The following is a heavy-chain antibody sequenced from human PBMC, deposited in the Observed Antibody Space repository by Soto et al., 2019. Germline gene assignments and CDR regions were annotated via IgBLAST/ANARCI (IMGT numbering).Heavy chain of an antibody. J-gene: IGHJ4*02. D-gene: IGHD3-16*01. CDR3: AKAYFVWSSEQPYYFDY. Sequence: GGSLRLSCAASGFTFSNYTMTWVRQGPGKGLEWVSGISGSGGRSYYADSVKGRFTISRDNSKSTLYLQMNSLRAEDTAVYYCAKAYFVWSSEQPYYFDYWGQGTLVTVSS. V-gene: IGHV3-23*01. CDR1: GFTFSNYT. CDR2: ISGSGGRS.